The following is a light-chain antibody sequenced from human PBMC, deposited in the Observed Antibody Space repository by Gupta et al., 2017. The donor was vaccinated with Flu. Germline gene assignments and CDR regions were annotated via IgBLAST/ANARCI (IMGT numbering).Light chain of an antibody. Sequence: DIQLTQSPSFLSASVGDRVTITCRASQGINSFLAWYQQNPGKAPKLLIYPVSTLQSGVPSRFSGSGSGTEFTLTISSLQPGDSATYYCQQLNSTPRTFGQGTKVEIK. J-gene: IGKJ1*01. CDR2: PVS. CDR1: QGINSF. V-gene: IGKV1-9*01. CDR3: QQLNSTPRT.